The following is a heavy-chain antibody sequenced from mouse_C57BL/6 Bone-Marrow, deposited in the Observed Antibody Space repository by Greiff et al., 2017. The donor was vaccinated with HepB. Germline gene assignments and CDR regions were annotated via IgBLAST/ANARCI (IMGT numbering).Heavy chain of an antibody. CDR2: ILPGSGST. CDR1: GYTFTGYW. Sequence: QVQLQHSGAELMKPGASVKLSCKATGYTFTGYWIEWVKQRPGHGLEWIGEILPGSGSTNYNEKFKGKATFTADTSSNTAYMQLSSLTTEDSAIYYCARWHYYGSSYPFFYYFDYWGQGTTLTVSS. J-gene: IGHJ2*01. V-gene: IGHV1-9*01. CDR3: ARWHYYGSSYPFFYYFDY. D-gene: IGHD1-1*01.